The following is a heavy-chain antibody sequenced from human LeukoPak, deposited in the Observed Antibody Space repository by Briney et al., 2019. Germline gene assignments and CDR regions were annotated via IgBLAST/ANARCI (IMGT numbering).Heavy chain of an antibody. J-gene: IGHJ5*02. Sequence: SETLSLTCAVYGGSFSGYYWSWIRQPPGKGLEWIGEINHSGSTNYNPSLKSRVTISVDTSKNQFSLKLSSVTAADTAVYYCARTYSSGWRSDPWGQGTLVTVSS. D-gene: IGHD6-19*01. V-gene: IGHV4-34*01. CDR3: ARTYSSGWRSDP. CDR2: INHSGST. CDR1: GGSFSGYY.